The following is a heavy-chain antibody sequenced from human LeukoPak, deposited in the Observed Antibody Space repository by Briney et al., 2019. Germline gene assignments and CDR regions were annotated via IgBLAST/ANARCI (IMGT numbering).Heavy chain of an antibody. J-gene: IGHJ3*02. D-gene: IGHD5/OR15-5a*01. CDR3: ARELVSQNAFDI. CDR1: GGSISSGDYY. V-gene: IGHV4-31*03. CDR2: IYYSGST. Sequence: TLSLTCTVSGGSISSGDYYWSWIRQHPGKGLEWIGYIYYSGSTYYNPSLKSRVTVSVDTSKNQFSLKLSSVTAADTAVYYCARELVSQNAFDIWGQGTMVTVSS.